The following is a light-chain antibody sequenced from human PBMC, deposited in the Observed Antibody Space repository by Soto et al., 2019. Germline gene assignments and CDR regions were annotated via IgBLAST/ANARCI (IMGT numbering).Light chain of an antibody. CDR3: QQYNNWPPA. V-gene: IGKV3-15*01. CDR1: QSVSSN. Sequence: EIVMTQSPATLSVSLGERATLSCRARQSVSSNLAWYQQKPGQAPRLLIYGASTRATGIPARVSGSGSGTEFTLTISSLQSEDVAVYCCQQYNNWPPAFGQGTKVEIK. J-gene: IGKJ1*01. CDR2: GAS.